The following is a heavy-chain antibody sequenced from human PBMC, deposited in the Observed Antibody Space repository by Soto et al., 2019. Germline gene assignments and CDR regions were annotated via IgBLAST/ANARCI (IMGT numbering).Heavy chain of an antibody. Sequence: GGSLRLSCAASGFTFSSYAMSWVRQAPGKGLEWVSAISGSGVSTYYADSVKGRFTISRDNSKNTLYLQMNSLRAEDTAVYYCTKDQGYSYGWDYFDYWGQGTLVTVSS. CDR2: ISGSGVST. D-gene: IGHD5-18*01. CDR3: TKDQGYSYGWDYFDY. V-gene: IGHV3-23*01. CDR1: GFTFSSYA. J-gene: IGHJ4*02.